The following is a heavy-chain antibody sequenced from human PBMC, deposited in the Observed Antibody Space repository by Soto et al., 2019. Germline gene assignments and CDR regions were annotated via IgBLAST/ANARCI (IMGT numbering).Heavy chain of an antibody. D-gene: IGHD3-10*01. V-gene: IGHV1-8*01. Sequence: SVKVSCKASGYTFTSYDINWVRPATLQGLELMVWLNPNSGNTGYAQKFQGRVTMTRNTSISTAYMELSSLRSEDTAVYYCARGPSMDRGVIGGSDYWGPGTMVTVSS. CDR2: LNPNSGNT. CDR1: GYTFTSYD. CDR3: ARGPSMDRGVIGGSDY. J-gene: IGHJ4*02.